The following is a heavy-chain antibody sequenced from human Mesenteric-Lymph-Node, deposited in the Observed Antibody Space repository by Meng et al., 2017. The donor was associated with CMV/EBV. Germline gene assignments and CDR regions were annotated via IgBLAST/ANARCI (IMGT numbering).Heavy chain of an antibody. CDR1: GDSIGSGNW. CDR2: IYHSGTT. Sequence: LSLTCTVAGDSIGSGNWWSWVRQPPEKGLEWIGEIYHSGTTNYNPSLKSRVIISVDKSKNQFSLNLKSVTAADTAVYYCARGEGAFYWGQGTLVTVSS. CDR3: ARGEGAFY. V-gene: IGHV4-4*02. J-gene: IGHJ4*02.